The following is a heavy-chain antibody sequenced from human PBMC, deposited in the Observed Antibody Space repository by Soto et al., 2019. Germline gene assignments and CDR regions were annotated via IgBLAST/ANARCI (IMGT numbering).Heavy chain of an antibody. CDR1: GFTFSSYA. CDR2: VRGNGDPP. V-gene: IGHV3-64D*06. Sequence: GGSLRFSCSASGFTFSSYAMHWVRQAPGKGLEYVSGVRGNGDPPFYADSVKGRFTISRDNSKNTLYLQMSSLSADDTAVYYCVKSRGGNNFDFCDWGQGALVTVSS. D-gene: IGHD3-3*01. J-gene: IGHJ4*02. CDR3: VKSRGGNNFDFCD.